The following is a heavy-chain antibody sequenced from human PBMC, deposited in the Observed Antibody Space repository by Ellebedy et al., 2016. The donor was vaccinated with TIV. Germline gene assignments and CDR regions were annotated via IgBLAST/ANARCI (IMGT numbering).Heavy chain of an antibody. CDR2: ITHSGSPT. D-gene: IGHD1-26*01. V-gene: IGHV3-11*01. CDR3: AGEAESRSYSKDFDY. CDR1: GFTFSAYY. Sequence: GESLKISXAASGFTFSAYYMGWIRQAPGKGLEWVSYITHSGSPTYYADSVKGRFTISRDNAKNSLYLQMNSLRAEDTAVYYCAGEAESRSYSKDFDYWGQGTLVTVSS. J-gene: IGHJ4*02.